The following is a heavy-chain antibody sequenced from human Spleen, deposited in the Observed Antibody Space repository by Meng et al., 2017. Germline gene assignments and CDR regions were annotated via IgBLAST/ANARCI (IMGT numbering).Heavy chain of an antibody. D-gene: IGHD3-22*01. CDR1: GFTFSSYE. J-gene: IGHJ4*02. CDR3: AKDTSYYDSSGWR. V-gene: IGHV3-48*03. Sequence: LSLTCAASGFTFSSYEMNWVRQAPGKGLEWVSYISSSGSTIYYADSVKGRFTISRDNSKNTLYLQMNSLRAEDTAVYYCAKDTSYYDSSGWRWGQGTLVTVSS. CDR2: ISSSGSTI.